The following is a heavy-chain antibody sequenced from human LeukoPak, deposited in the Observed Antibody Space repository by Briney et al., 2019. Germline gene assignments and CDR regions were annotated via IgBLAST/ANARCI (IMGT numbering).Heavy chain of an antibody. D-gene: IGHD6-19*01. V-gene: IGHV4-59*01. Sequence: PSETLSLTCTVSGGSISSYYWSWIRQPPGRGLEWIGYIYYTGSTNYNPSLKSRVTISVDTSKNQLSLKLTSVTAADTAVYYCARAGMGSGWYYWGQGTLVTVSS. CDR3: ARAGMGSGWYY. CDR2: IYYTGST. J-gene: IGHJ4*02. CDR1: GGSISSYY.